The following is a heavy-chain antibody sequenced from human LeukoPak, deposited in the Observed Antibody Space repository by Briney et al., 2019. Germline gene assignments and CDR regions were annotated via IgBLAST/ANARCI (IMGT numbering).Heavy chain of an antibody. D-gene: IGHD5-12*01. Sequence: ASVKVSCKASGYTFTRYYMHWVPQAPGQGLEWMGRINPNSGGTNYAQKFQGRVTMTRDTSISTDYIELSRLRSDDTAVYYCARQPSRNLRLLNYCGQGTLVTVSS. CDR3: ARQPSRNLRLLNY. V-gene: IGHV1-2*06. CDR1: GYTFTRYY. CDR2: INPNSGGT. J-gene: IGHJ4*02.